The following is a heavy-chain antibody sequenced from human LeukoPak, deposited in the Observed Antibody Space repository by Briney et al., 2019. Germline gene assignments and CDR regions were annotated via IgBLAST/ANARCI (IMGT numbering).Heavy chain of an antibody. CDR3: ASSTDYDFIGGL. V-gene: IGHV4-34*01. CDR1: GDSFSRYY. Sequence: SETLSLTCAVYGDSFSRYYWNWVRQPPGKPLEYIGEINRAGTTNYNPSLKTRVTLSIDTSKNQFSLRLTSVAAADTAVYYCASSTDYDFIGGLWAQGTLVTVSS. J-gene: IGHJ4*02. D-gene: IGHD3-3*01. CDR2: INRAGTT.